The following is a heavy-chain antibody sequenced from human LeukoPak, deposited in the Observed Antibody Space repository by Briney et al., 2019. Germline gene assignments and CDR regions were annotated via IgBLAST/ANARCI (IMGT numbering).Heavy chain of an antibody. CDR1: GYSFTSYW. CDR3: ARALITMVRGVIVPTDY. D-gene: IGHD3-10*01. CDR2: IYPGDSDT. Sequence: GESLKISCKGSGYSFTSYWIGWVRQMPGKGLEWMGIIYPGDSDTRYSPSFQGQVTISADKSISTAYLQWSSLKASDTAMYYCARALITMVRGVIVPTDYWGQGTLVTVSS. J-gene: IGHJ4*02. V-gene: IGHV5-51*01.